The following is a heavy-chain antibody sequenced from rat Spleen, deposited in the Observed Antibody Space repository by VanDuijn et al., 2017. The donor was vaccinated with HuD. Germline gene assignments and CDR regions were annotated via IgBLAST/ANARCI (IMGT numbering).Heavy chain of an antibody. D-gene: IGHD1-12*02. CDR3: ITTYDGSYYYDY. CDR1: GFTFSSYW. CDR2: ISTGGGNT. Sequence: EVQLVETGGGLVQPGRSLKLSCVASGFTFSSYWMYWVRQAPTKGLEWVAYISTGGGNTYYRDSVKGRFTISRDNAKSTLYLQMDSLRSEDTATYYCITTYDGSYYYDYWGQGVMVTVSS. J-gene: IGHJ2*01. V-gene: IGHV5-27*01.